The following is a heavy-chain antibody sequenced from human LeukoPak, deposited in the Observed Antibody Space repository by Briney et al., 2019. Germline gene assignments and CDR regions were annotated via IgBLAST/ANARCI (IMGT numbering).Heavy chain of an antibody. V-gene: IGHV3-21*01. CDR2: ITSSSGNI. J-gene: IGHJ3*02. D-gene: IGHD1-14*01. CDR3: ANPYI. Sequence: GSLRLSCVTSGFTFSSYSMNWVRPAPGKGLEWVSSITSSSGNIYYADSVKGRFTISRDNAKNSLYLQMNSQRAEDTAVCYCANPYIWGQGTMVTVSS. CDR1: GFTFSSYS.